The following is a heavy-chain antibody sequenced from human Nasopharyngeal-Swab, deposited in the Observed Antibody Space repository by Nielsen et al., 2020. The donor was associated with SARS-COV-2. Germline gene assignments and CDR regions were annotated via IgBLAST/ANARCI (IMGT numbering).Heavy chain of an antibody. CDR1: GGTFSSYA. D-gene: IGHD6-19*01. J-gene: IGHJ6*02. Sequence: SVKVSCKASGGTFSSYAISWVRQAPGQGLEWMGGIIPIFGTGNYAQKFQGRVTITADESTGTAYMELSSLRSEDTAVYYCARAPRGWYDYYYYGMDVWGQGTTVTVSS. V-gene: IGHV1-69*13. CDR2: IIPIFGTG. CDR3: ARAPRGWYDYYYYGMDV.